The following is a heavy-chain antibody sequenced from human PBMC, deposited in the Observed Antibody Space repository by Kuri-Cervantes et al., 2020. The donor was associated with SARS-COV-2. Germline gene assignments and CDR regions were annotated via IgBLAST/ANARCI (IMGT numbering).Heavy chain of an antibody. CDR2: INHSGST. CDR1: GGSFSGYY. Sequence: SQTLSLTCAVYGGSFSGYYWSWIRQPPGKGLEWIGEINHSGSTNYNPSLKSRATISVDTSKNQFSLKLTAMTAADTAVYYCARGWLLPHYYYYMDVWGKGTTVTVSS. J-gene: IGHJ6*03. D-gene: IGHD3-22*01. V-gene: IGHV4-34*01. CDR3: ARGWLLPHYYYYMDV.